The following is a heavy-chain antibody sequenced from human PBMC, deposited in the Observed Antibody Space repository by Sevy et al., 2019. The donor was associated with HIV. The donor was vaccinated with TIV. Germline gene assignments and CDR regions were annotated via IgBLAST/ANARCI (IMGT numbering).Heavy chain of an antibody. CDR1: GGSISSGGYY. Sequence: LRFSCTVSGGSISSGGYYWSWIRQHPGKGLEWIGYIYYSGSTYYNPSLKSRVTISVDTSKNQFSLKLSSVTAADTAVYYCARGLSGNIDYWGQGTLVTVSS. V-gene: IGHV4-31*03. D-gene: IGHD1-20*01. CDR3: ARGLSGNIDY. J-gene: IGHJ4*02. CDR2: IYYSGST.